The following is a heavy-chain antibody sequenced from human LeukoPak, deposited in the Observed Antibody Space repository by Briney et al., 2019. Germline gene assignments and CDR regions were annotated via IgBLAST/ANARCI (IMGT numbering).Heavy chain of an antibody. Sequence: SVKVSCKASGGTFSSYAISWVRQAPGQGLEWMGGIIPISGTANYAQKFQGRVTITTDESTSTAYMELSSLRSEDTAVYYCAEGGIIKPGPLYYFDYWGQGTLVTVSS. J-gene: IGHJ4*02. CDR1: GGTFSSYA. V-gene: IGHV1-69*05. D-gene: IGHD1-14*01. CDR3: AEGGIIKPGPLYYFDY. CDR2: IIPISGTA.